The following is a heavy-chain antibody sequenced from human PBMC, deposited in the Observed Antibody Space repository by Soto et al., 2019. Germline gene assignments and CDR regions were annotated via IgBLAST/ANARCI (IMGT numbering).Heavy chain of an antibody. CDR1: GFTFSSYA. CDR2: ISGSGGST. Sequence: EVQLLESGGGLVQPGGSLKLSCAASGFTFSSYAMSWVRQAPGKGLEWVSAISGSGGSTYYADSVKGRFTISRDNSKNTLYLQMNSLRAEDTAVYYCVKGVITFGGVIEYDPEHIWGQGTMVTVSS. J-gene: IGHJ3*02. D-gene: IGHD3-16*02. V-gene: IGHV3-23*01. CDR3: VKGVITFGGVIEYDPEHI.